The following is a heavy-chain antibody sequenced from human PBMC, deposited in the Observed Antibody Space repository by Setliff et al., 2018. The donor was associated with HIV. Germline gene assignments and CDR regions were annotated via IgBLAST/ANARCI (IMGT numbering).Heavy chain of an antibody. CDR1: GGSISSSSYY. V-gene: IGHV4-39*07. CDR2: IYYSGTI. Sequence: PSETLSLTCTVSGGSISSSSYYWGWLRQPPGKGLEWIGRIYYSGTIYYNPSLNSRVTISVDTSTNQFSLELSSVTAADTAVYYCARVSPASGHTIPPWFDPWGQGIRVTVSS. D-gene: IGHD3-3*01. J-gene: IGHJ5*02. CDR3: ARVSPASGHTIPPWFDP.